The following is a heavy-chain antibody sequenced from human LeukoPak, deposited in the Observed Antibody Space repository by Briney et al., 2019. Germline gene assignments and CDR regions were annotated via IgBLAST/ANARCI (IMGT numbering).Heavy chain of an antibody. D-gene: IGHD3-10*01. CDR3: ALWFGELNV. V-gene: IGHV4-34*01. CDR1: GGSFSGYY. J-gene: IGHJ4*02. Sequence: SETLPLTCALYGGSFSGYYWSWIRQPPGKGLEWIGEINHSGSTNYNPSLKSRVTISVDTSKNQFSLKLSSVTAADTAVYYCALWFGELNVWGQGTLVTVSS. CDR2: INHSGST.